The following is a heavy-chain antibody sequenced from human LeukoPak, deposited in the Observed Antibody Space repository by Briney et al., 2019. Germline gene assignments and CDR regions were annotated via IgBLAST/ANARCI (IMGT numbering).Heavy chain of an antibody. CDR3: ARGSIVVVPAAIDY. V-gene: IGHV1-2*02. CDR2: INPNSGGT. D-gene: IGHD2-2*01. Sequence: EASVKVSCKASGYTFTGYYMHWVRQAPGQGREWMGWINPNSGGTNYAQKFQGRVTMTRETSISTAYMDLSRLRSDDTAVYYCARGSIVVVPAAIDYWGQGPLVTVSS. J-gene: IGHJ4*02. CDR1: GYTFTGYY.